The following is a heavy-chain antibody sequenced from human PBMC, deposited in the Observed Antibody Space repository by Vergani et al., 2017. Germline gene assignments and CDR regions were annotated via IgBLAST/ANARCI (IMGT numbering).Heavy chain of an antibody. CDR3: ARDSLRFLEWLSPPDY. V-gene: IGHV3-33*08. J-gene: IGHJ4*02. Sequence: QVQLVESGGGVVQPGRSLRLSCAASGFTFSSYGMHWVRQAPGKGLGWVAVIWYDGSNKYYADSVKGRFTISRDNSKNTLYLQMNSLRSEYTAVYYCARDSLRFLEWLSPPDYWGQGTLVTVSS. CDR2: IWYDGSNK. CDR1: GFTFSSYG. D-gene: IGHD3-3*01.